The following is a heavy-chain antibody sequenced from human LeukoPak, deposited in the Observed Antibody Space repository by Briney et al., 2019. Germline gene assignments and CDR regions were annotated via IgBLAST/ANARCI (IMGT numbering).Heavy chain of an antibody. J-gene: IGHJ4*02. CDR2: ISSSGSTI. V-gene: IGHV3-11*04. CDR3: VRSYRDLTGYYNHFDY. D-gene: IGHD3-9*01. CDR1: GFTFSDYY. Sequence: PGGSLRLSCAASGFTFSDYYMSWIRQAPGKGLEWVSYISSSGSTIYYADSVKGRFTVSRDNAKNTLYLQMNSLRPEDTAVYYCVRSYRDLTGYYNHFDYWGQGNLVTVSS.